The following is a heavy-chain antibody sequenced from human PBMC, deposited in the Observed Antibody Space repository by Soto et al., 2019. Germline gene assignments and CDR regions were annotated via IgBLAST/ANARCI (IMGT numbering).Heavy chain of an antibody. D-gene: IGHD6-13*01. V-gene: IGHV4-31*03. CDR3: GGLSWRAFDL. Sequence: KPSETLSLTCTVSGGSISSGGYYWSWIRQHPGKGLEWIGYIYYSGSTYYNPSLKIRVTISVDTSKNQFSLKLSSVTAAATAVYYCGGLSWRAFDLWGQGTMVTVSS. CDR1: GGSISSGGYY. J-gene: IGHJ3*01. CDR2: IYYSGST.